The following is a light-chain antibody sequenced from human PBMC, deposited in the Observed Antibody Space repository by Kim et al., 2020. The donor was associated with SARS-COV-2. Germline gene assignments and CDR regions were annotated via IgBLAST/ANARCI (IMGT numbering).Light chain of an antibody. CDR3: NSRDSSAQRDD. J-gene: IGLJ1*01. CDR1: SLTNYY. V-gene: IGLV3-19*01. CDR2: GKN. Sequence: SSELTQDPAVSVALGHTVRITCQGDSLTNYYASWYQQRPGQAPVLVIYGKNSRPSGIPDRFSGSTSGNTASLTITGALAEDEADYYCNSRDSSAQRDDFGTGTKVTVL.